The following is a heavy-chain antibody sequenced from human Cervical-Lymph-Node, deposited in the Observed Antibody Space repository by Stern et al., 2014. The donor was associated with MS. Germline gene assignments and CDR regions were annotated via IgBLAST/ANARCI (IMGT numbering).Heavy chain of an antibody. CDR2: IIPIFGTA. Sequence: VQLVESGAEVKKPGSSVKVSCKAYGGTFSSYAISWVRQSPGQGLEWMGGIIPIFGTANYAQKFQCRVTITADKATSTAYMELSSLRSEDTAVYYCAGVVDWYFDLWGRGTLVTVSS. J-gene: IGHJ2*01. V-gene: IGHV1-69*06. CDR1: GGTFSSYA. CDR3: AGVVDWYFDL.